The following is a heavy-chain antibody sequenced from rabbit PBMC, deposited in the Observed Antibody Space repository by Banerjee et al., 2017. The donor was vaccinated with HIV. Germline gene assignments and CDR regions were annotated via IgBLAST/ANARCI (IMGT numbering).Heavy chain of an antibody. CDR1: GFSFSSSDY. D-gene: IGHD4-1*01. Sequence: QSLEESGGGLVQPEGSLTLTCKASGFSFSSSDYICWVRQAPGKGLEWISCIAGSSSGFTYSATWATGRFTISRDNAQNTLFLQLNSLTAADTATYFCVREVAAKFNLWGPGTLVTVS. J-gene: IGHJ4*01. V-gene: IGHV1S40*01. CDR2: IAGSSSGFT. CDR3: VREVAAKFNL.